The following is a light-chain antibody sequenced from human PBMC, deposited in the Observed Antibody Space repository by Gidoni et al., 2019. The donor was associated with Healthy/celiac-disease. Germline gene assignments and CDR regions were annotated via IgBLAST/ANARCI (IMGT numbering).Light chain of an antibody. CDR2: DAS. CDR3: QQYDNLPLT. Sequence: QMTHSPSSLSASVGDRVTITCQASQDISNFLNSYQQKPGKAPKLLIYDASNVETGVPTRFSGSGSRADFTITISSLQPEDIAKYCYQQYDNLPLTFGEGTKVEIK. J-gene: IGKJ4*02. CDR1: QDISNF. V-gene: IGKV1-33*01.